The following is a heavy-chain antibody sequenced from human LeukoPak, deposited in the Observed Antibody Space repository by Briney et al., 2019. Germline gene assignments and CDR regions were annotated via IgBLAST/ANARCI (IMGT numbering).Heavy chain of an antibody. D-gene: IGHD2-15*01. J-gene: IGHJ1*01. Sequence: GGSLRLSCAASGFTFSSYWMHWVRQAPGKGLVKVSRINSDGSSTSYADSVKRRFTISRDNAKNTLYLQMNSLRAEATAVYYCAPGGYCSGGSCYKEYFKHWGQGNLVTVSS. CDR1: GFTFSSYW. V-gene: IGHV3-74*01. CDR3: APGGYCSGGSCYKEYFKH. CDR2: INSDGSST.